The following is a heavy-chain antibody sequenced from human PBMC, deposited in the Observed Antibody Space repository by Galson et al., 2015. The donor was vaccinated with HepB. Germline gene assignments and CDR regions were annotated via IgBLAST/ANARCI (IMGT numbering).Heavy chain of an antibody. V-gene: IGHV4-34*01. D-gene: IGHD6-13*01. CDR3: ARGRRMQRAAAGFNY. CDR1: GGSFGGYY. J-gene: IGHJ4*02. Sequence: SETLSLTCAVYGGSFGGYYWSWIRQPPGKGLEWIGEINHSGSTNYNPSLKSRVTISVDTSKNQFSLKLSSVTAADTAVYYCARGRRMQRAAAGFNYWGQGTLVTVSS. CDR2: INHSGST.